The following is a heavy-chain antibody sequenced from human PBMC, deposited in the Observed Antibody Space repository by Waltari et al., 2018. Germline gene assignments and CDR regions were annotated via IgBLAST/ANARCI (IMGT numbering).Heavy chain of an antibody. CDR1: GGSISSSSYY. J-gene: IGHJ6*02. CDR3: VRGSGGYGMDV. V-gene: IGHV4-39*07. D-gene: IGHD1-1*01. CDR2: IYYSGST. Sequence: QLQLQESGPGLVKPSETLSLTCTVSGGSISSSSYYWGWIRQPPGKGLEWIGSIYYSGSTYYNPSLKSRVTISVDTSKNQFSLKLSSVTAADTAVYYCVRGSGGYGMDVWGQGTTVTVSS.